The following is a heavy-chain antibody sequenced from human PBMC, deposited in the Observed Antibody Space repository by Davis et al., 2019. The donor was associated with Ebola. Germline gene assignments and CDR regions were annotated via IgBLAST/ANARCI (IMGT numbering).Heavy chain of an antibody. CDR3: ASTGDYGMDV. D-gene: IGHD3-16*01. V-gene: IGHV4-30-4*01. Sequence: SETLSLTCTVSGGSISSGDYYWSWIRQPPGKGLEWIGYIYYSGSTYYNPSLKSRVTISVDTAKNQFSLKLSSVTAADTAVYYCASTGDYGMDVWGKGTTVTVSS. CDR1: GGSISSGDYY. J-gene: IGHJ6*04. CDR2: IYYSGST.